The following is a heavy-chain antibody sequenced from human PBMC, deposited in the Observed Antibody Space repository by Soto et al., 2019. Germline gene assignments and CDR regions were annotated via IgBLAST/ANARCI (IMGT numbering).Heavy chain of an antibody. CDR2: IYPGDSDT. CDR1: GYSFTSYW. CDR3: ARRKRYSYGYGPTYYYYGMDV. J-gene: IGHJ6*02. D-gene: IGHD5-18*01. Sequence: PGESLKISCKGSGYSFTSYWIGWVRQMPGKGLEWMGIIYPGDSDTRYSPSFQGQVTISADKSISTAYLQWSSLKASDTAMYYCARRKRYSYGYGPTYYYYGMDVWGQGTTVTASS. V-gene: IGHV5-51*01.